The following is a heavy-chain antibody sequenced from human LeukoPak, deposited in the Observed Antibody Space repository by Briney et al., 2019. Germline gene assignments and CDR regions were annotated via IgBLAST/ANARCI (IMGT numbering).Heavy chain of an antibody. J-gene: IGHJ3*02. CDR2: ISAYNGNT. D-gene: IGHD3-22*01. CDR1: GYTFASYG. Sequence: ASVKVSCKASGYTFASYGISWVRQAPGQGLEWMGWISAYNGNTNYAQKLQGRVTMTTDASTSTAYMELRSLRSDDTAVYYCAREIDSSGYYPYDAFDIWGQGTMVTVSS. CDR3: AREIDSSGYYPYDAFDI. V-gene: IGHV1-18*01.